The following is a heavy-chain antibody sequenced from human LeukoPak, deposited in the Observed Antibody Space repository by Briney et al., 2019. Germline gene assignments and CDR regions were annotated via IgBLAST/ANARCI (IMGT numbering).Heavy chain of an antibody. V-gene: IGHV4-61*02. CDR3: ARDKGITVAGSFDY. CDR2: IYTSGST. CDR1: GGSISSXX. J-gene: IGHJ4*02. D-gene: IGHD6-13*01. Sequence: TVSGGSISSXXXXGNWXXXPGXXXXXXXXRIYTSGSTNYNPSLKRRVTISADTSKNQFSLKLSSVTAADTAVYYCARDKGITVAGSFDYWGQGTLVTVSS.